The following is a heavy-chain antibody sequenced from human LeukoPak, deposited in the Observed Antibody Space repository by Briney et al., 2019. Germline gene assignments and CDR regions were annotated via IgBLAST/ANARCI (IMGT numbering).Heavy chain of an antibody. Sequence: SETLSLTCTVSGGSISSSSYYWGWIRQPPGKGLEWIGSIYYSGSTYYNPSLKSRVTISVDTSKNQFSLKLSSVTAADTAVYCCARHPGGYSYGNFDYWGQGTLVTVSS. J-gene: IGHJ4*02. CDR2: IYYSGST. CDR1: GGSISSSSYY. CDR3: ARHPGGYSYGNFDY. V-gene: IGHV4-39*01. D-gene: IGHD5-18*01.